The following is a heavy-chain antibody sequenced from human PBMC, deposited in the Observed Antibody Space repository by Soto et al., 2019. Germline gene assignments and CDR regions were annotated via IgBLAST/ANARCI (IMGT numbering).Heavy chain of an antibody. CDR1: GYPFSNCH. J-gene: IGHJ4*02. CDR3: TRMSRSFDY. V-gene: IGHV1-46*03. Sequence: QVLLEQSGAEVRRPGASVKISCQASGYPFSNCHMHWVRQAPGQGLEWMGMIDPDNGRTKFAQSLQGRVTMTRDTSTNSVYMELRALKSEDTAIYFCTRMSRSFDYWGQGSHVTVSS. CDR2: IDPDNGRT.